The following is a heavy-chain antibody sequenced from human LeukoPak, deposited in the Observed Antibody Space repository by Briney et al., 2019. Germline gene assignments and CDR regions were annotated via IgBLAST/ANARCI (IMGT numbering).Heavy chain of an antibody. CDR2: IYTSGST. CDR3: AGWYDSSGYYNWFDP. D-gene: IGHD3-22*01. Sequence: SETLSLTCTVSGGSISSYYWSWIRQPAGKGLEWIGRIYTSGSTNYNPSLKSRVTMSVDTSKNQFSLKLSSVTAADTAVYYCAGWYDSSGYYNWFDPWGQGTLVTVSS. CDR1: GGSISSYY. J-gene: IGHJ5*02. V-gene: IGHV4-4*07.